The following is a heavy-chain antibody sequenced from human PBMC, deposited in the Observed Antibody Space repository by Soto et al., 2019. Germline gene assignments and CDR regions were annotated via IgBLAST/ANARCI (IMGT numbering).Heavy chain of an antibody. Sequence: SETLSLTCSGSGGSIYSSNYFWDWIRQPPGKGLEWIGSIYYSGSTYYNPSLNSRVTISVDTSKNQFSLKLSSVTAADTAAYYCARRPYYYNSSGYRLYSFDYRCPGTLVTVSS. V-gene: IGHV4-39*01. CDR1: GGSIYSSNYF. CDR3: ARRPYYYNSSGYRLYSFDY. CDR2: IYYSGST. D-gene: IGHD3-22*01. J-gene: IGHJ4*02.